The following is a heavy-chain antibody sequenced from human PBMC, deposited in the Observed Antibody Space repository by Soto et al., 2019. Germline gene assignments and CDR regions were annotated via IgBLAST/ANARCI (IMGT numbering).Heavy chain of an antibody. D-gene: IGHD6-13*01. Sequence: QVTVKESGPVLVKPTETLTLTCTVSGFSLSNAGLGVSWIRQPPGKALEWLAHIFSNDEKSYSTSLKSRLTISKDTSKSQVVLIMTNMVPVDTATYYCASTYSTSWYWFDPWGQGTLVTVSS. CDR1: GFSLSNAGLG. CDR2: IFSNDEK. V-gene: IGHV2-26*04. J-gene: IGHJ5*02. CDR3: ASTYSTSWYWFDP.